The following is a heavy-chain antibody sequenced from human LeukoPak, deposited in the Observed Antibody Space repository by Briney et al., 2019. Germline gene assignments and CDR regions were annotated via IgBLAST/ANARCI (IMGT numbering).Heavy chain of an antibody. V-gene: IGHV1-46*01. D-gene: IGHD3-22*01. CDR3: ARDPGYYDSSGYSNENYYYYYMDV. CDR1: GYTFTSYY. J-gene: IGHJ6*03. Sequence: GASVKVSCKASGYTFTSYYMHWVRQAPGQGLEWMGIINPSGGSTTYAQKFQGGVTMTRDTSTSTVYMELSSLRSEDTAVYYCARDPGYYDSSGYSNENYYYYYMDVWGKGTTVTISS. CDR2: INPSGGST.